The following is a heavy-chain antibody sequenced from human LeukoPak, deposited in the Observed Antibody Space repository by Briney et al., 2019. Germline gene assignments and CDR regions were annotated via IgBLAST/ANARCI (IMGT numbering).Heavy chain of an antibody. CDR3: ARAPYDILTGYAKPRFDY. Sequence: SQTLSLTCTVSGDSISSGSYYWSWIRQPAGKGLEWIGRIYTSGSTNYNPSLKSRVTISVDTSKNQFSLKLSSVTAADTAVYYCARAPYDILTGYAKPRFDYWGQGTLVTVSS. J-gene: IGHJ4*02. D-gene: IGHD3-9*01. CDR1: GDSISSGSYY. V-gene: IGHV4-61*02. CDR2: IYTSGST.